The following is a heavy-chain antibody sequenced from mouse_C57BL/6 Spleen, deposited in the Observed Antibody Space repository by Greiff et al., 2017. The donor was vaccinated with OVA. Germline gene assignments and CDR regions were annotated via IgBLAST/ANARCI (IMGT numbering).Heavy chain of an antibody. J-gene: IGHJ4*01. D-gene: IGHD2-4*01. CDR2: IYPRSGNT. V-gene: IGHV1-81*01. CDR1: GYTFTSYG. Sequence: VKLMESGAELARPGASVKLSCKASGYTFTSYGISWVKQRTEQGLEWIGEIYPRSGNTYYNEKFKGKATLTADKSSSTAYMELRSLTSEDSAVYFCARDDYDVYYAMDYWGQGTSVTVSS. CDR3: ARDDYDVYYAMDY.